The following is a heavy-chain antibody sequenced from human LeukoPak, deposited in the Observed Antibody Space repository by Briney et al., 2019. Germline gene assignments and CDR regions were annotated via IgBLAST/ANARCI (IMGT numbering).Heavy chain of an antibody. J-gene: IGHJ3*02. D-gene: IGHD6-13*01. V-gene: IGHV3-20*04. CDR3: ATSSSWANDAFDI. Sequence: GGSLRLSCAASGFTFDDYGMNWVRQAPGKGLEWVSGINWNGGSTGYADSVKGRFTISRDNAKNSLYLQMNGLRAEDTAFYYCATSSSWANDAFDIWGQGTMVTVSS. CDR2: INWNGGST. CDR1: GFTFDDYG.